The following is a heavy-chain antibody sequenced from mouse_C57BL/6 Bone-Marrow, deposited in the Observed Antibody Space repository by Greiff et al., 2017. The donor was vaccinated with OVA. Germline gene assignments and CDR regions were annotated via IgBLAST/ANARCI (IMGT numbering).Heavy chain of an antibody. D-gene: IGHD2-3*01. J-gene: IGHJ1*03. CDR3: TTIDGYYWYFDV. V-gene: IGHV14-4*01. CDR2: IDPENGDT. CDR1: GFNFNDYY. Sequence: VQLQQSGAELVRPGASVKLSCTASGFNFNDYYMHWVKQRPEQGLEWIGWIDPENGDTDYASKFQGKATITADTSSNTAYLQLRSLTSEGTAVEYCTTIDGYYWYFDVWGTGTTVTVSS.